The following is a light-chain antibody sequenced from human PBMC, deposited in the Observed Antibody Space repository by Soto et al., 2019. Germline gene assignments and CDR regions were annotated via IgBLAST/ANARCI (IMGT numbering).Light chain of an antibody. CDR3: SSYTSRSTIV. V-gene: IGLV2-14*01. J-gene: IGLJ1*01. CDR2: EVS. Sequence: QSSLGKPASVSGSPGHSVTISCTGTSSDVGGYNYVSWYQQHPGKAPKLMIYEVSNRPSGVSNRFSGSKSGNTASLTISGLQAEEEADYYCSSYTSRSTIVFGTGTKVTVL. CDR1: SSDVGGYNY.